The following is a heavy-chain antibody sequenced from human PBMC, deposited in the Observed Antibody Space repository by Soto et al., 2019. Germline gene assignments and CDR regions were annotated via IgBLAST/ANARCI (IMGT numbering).Heavy chain of an antibody. D-gene: IGHD3-9*01. Sequence: QVQLVQSGAEVKKPGASVKVSCKASGYTFSRFVSSWVRQAPGQGLEWMGWISAYNGNTNYAQKLQGRVTMTTDTSTSTAYMELRSLRSDDTAVYYCARGYYDILTGYHLGVRDGYNYGYWGQGTLVTVSS. CDR3: ARGYYDILTGYHLGVRDGYNYGY. CDR1: GYTFSRFV. J-gene: IGHJ4*02. CDR2: ISAYNGNT. V-gene: IGHV1-18*01.